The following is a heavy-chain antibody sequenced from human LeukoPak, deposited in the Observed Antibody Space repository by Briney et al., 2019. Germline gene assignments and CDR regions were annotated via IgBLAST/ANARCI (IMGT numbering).Heavy chain of an antibody. CDR3: ARGAFTPLITFGPFYFES. CDR2: IIPLFGTT. D-gene: IGHD3-16*01. CDR1: GGTFNDCA. V-gene: IGHV1-69*06. J-gene: IGHJ4*02. Sequence: GASVTVSCKASGGTFNDCAITWMRQAPGQGLEWMGRIIPLFGTTNYAQKYQHRVTITADKSTNTASMELNTLTSEDTAIYYCARGAFTPLITFGPFYFESWGQGTLVTVSS.